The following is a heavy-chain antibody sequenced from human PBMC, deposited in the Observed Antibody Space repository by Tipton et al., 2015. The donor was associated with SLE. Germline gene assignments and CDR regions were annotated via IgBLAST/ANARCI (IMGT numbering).Heavy chain of an antibody. J-gene: IGHJ4*02. Sequence: TFSSYVMSWVRQPPGKGLEWIGSIYYSGSTYYNPSLKSRVTISVDTSKNQFSLKLSSVTAADTAVYYCARDLDGYNYGDYWGQGILVTVSS. V-gene: IGHV4-39*07. CDR2: IYYSGST. CDR3: ARDLDGYNYGDY. CDR1: TFSSYV. D-gene: IGHD5-24*01.